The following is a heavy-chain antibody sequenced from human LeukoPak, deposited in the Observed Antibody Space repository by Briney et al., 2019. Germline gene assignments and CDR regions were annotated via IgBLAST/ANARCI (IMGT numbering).Heavy chain of an antibody. D-gene: IGHD2-2*01. CDR3: ARDYCSTTTCLDY. CDR2: IWYEGSQK. V-gene: IGHV3-33*01. CDR1: GFTFSNYG. J-gene: IGHJ4*02. Sequence: GGSLRLSCAASGFTFSNYGMQWVRQAPGKGLEWLAVIWYEGSQKYYADSVKGRFTISREDSKNTLYLQMNGLRVEDTAMYYCARDYCSTTTCLDYWGQGTLVTVSS.